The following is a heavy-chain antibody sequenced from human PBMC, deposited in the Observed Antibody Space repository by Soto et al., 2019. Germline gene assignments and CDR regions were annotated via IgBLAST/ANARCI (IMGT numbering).Heavy chain of an antibody. Sequence: QVQLVESGGGVVQPGRSLRLSCAASGFTFSSYSMHWVRQAPGKGLEWVAAMSYDENSKYFADSVKGRFTISRDNSKNTLSLQMNSLGPEDSAVYYCVRGRTVNGHDDFDSWGQGTLVTVSS. V-gene: IGHV3-30-3*01. CDR1: GFTFSSYS. CDR2: MSYDENSK. CDR3: VRGRTVNGHDDFDS. D-gene: IGHD2-8*01. J-gene: IGHJ4*02.